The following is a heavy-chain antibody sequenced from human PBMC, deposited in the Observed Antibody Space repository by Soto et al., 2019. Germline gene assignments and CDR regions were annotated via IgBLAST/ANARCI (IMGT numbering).Heavy chain of an antibody. J-gene: IGHJ4*02. CDR2: TYYRSKWYN. CDR1: GDSVSSNSAA. V-gene: IGHV6-1*01. D-gene: IGHD1-1*01. Sequence: SQTLSLTCAVSGDSVSSNSAAWNWIRQSPSRGLEWLGRTYYRSKWYNNYAVSVKSRITINPDTSKNQFSLQLNSVTPEDTAVYYCASESRTQNDYGIDYWGQGTLVTVSS. CDR3: ASESRTQNDYGIDY.